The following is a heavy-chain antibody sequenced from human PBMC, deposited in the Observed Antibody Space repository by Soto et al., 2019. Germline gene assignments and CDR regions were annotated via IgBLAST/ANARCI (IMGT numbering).Heavy chain of an antibody. D-gene: IGHD3-22*01. CDR1: GFTCDDYA. V-gene: IGHV3-9*01. Sequence: EVQLVESGGGLVQPGRSLRLSCAASGFTCDDYAMHWVRQAPGKGLEWVSGTSWNCGSIGYAGSVKGRFTISRDNAKNSGYLEMNSLRAEDTALYDCAIDCSRGYYYWYCDLWGRGTLVTVSS. CDR2: TSWNCGSI. CDR3: AIDCSRGYYYWYCDL. J-gene: IGHJ2*01.